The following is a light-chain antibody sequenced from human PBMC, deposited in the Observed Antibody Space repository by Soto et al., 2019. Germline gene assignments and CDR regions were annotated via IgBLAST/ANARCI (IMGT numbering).Light chain of an antibody. J-gene: IGLJ1*01. CDR1: SSDVGGYDY. Sequence: QSALTQPASVSGSPGQSITISCTGTSSDVGGYDYVSWYQQHPGKAPKLMIYEVSNRPSGVFNRFSGSKSCNTASLTISGLQAEDEADYYCSSYTSSSTSHYVFGTGTKVTVL. CDR3: SSYTSSSTSHYV. CDR2: EVS. V-gene: IGLV2-14*01.